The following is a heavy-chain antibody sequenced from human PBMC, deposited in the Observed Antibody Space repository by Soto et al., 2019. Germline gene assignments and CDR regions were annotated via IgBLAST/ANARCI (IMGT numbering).Heavy chain of an antibody. CDR2: ISGSGGST. CDR3: ATTFGDYVSGAFDY. CDR1: GFTFSSYA. Sequence: EVQLLESGGGLVQPGGSLRLSCAASGFTFSSYAMNWVRPAPGKGLEWVSAISGSGGSTYYADSVKGRFTISRDNSKNTLYLQMNSLRAEDTAVYYCATTFGDYVSGAFDYWGQGTLVTVSS. J-gene: IGHJ4*02. V-gene: IGHV3-23*01. D-gene: IGHD4-17*01.